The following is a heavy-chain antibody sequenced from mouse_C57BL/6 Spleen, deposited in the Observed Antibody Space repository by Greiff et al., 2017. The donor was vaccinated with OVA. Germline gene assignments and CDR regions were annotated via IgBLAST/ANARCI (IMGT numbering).Heavy chain of an antibody. CDR2: IYPSDSET. D-gene: IGHD2-14*01. Sequence: QVQLQQPGAELVRPGSSVKLSCKASGYTFTSYWMDWVKQRTGQGLEWIGNIYPSDSETHYNQKFKDKATLTVDKSSSTAYMQLSSLTSEDSAVYYCARRGYSYYFDYWGQGTTLTVSS. V-gene: IGHV1-61*01. J-gene: IGHJ2*01. CDR1: GYTFTSYW. CDR3: ARRGYSYYFDY.